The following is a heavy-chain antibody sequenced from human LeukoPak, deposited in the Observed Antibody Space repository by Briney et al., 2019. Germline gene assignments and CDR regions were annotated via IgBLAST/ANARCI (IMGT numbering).Heavy chain of an antibody. CDR1: GFTFSSYG. D-gene: IGHD4/OR15-4a*01. CDR2: ISSSGNTI. CDR3: ARERVLRT. V-gene: IGHV3-48*04. Sequence: GGSLRLSCAASGFTFSSYGMHWVRQAPGKGLEWVSYISSSGNTIYYADSVKGRFTISRDNAKNSLFLQMNSLRAEDTAVYYCARERVLRTWGQGTLVTVSS. J-gene: IGHJ5*02.